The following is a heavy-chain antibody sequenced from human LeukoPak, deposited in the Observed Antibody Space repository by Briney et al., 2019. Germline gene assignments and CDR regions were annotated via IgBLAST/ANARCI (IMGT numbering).Heavy chain of an antibody. CDR2: ISYDGSNK. J-gene: IGHJ4*02. CDR1: GFIFSNYG. Sequence: PGGSLRLSCAASGFIFSNYGMHWVRQAPGKGLEWVAVISYDGSNKYYADSVKGRFTISRDNSKNTLYLQMNSLRAEDTAVYYCAKDWDYYGSGSYSDYWGQGTLVTVSS. CDR3: AKDWDYYGSGSYSDY. V-gene: IGHV3-30*18. D-gene: IGHD3-10*01.